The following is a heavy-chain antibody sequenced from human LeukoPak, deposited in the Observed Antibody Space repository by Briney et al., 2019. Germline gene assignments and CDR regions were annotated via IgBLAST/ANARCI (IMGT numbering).Heavy chain of an antibody. V-gene: IGHV3-43D*03. D-gene: IGHD3-9*01. CDR3: AKGLRYFDWLSPIDY. Sequence: QPGGSLRLSCAASGFTFDDYAMHWVRQAPGKGLEWVSLISWDGGSTYYADSVKGRFTISRDNSKNSLYLQMNSLRAEDTALYYCAKGLRYFDWLSPIDYWGQGTLVTVSS. J-gene: IGHJ4*02. CDR2: ISWDGGST. CDR1: GFTFDDYA.